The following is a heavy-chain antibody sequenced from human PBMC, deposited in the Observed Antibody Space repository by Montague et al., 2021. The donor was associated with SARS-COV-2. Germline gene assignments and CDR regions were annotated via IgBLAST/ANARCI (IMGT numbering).Heavy chain of an antibody. CDR3: ARIKGGGYVGYFDY. CDR2: ISYDGSNK. V-gene: IGHV3-30*04. CDR1: GFTFSSYA. Sequence: SLRFSCAASGFTFSSYAMHWVRQAPGKGLEWVAVISYDGSNKYYADSVKGRFTISRDNSKNTLYLQMNSLRAEDTAVYYCARIKGGGYVGYFDYWGQGTLVTVSS. D-gene: IGHD5-12*01. J-gene: IGHJ4*02.